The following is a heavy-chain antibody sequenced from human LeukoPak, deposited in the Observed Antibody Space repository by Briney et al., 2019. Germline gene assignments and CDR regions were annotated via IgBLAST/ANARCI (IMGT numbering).Heavy chain of an antibody. Sequence: SETLSLTCAVYGGSFSGYYWSWIRQPPGKGLEWLGEINHSGSTNYNPSLKSRVTISVDTSKNQFSLKLSSVTAADTAVYYCARGSEGYDFWSGYHDAFDIWGQGTMVTVSS. CDR3: ARGSEGYDFWSGYHDAFDI. D-gene: IGHD3-3*01. CDR1: GGSFSGYY. J-gene: IGHJ3*02. CDR2: INHSGST. V-gene: IGHV4-34*01.